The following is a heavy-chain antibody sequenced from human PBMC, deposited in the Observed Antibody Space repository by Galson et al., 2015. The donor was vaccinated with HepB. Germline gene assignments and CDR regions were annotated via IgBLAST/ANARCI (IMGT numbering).Heavy chain of an antibody. D-gene: IGHD3-9*01. CDR3: ARHKEIDDILTGYYTVNYYGMDV. Sequence: QSGAEVKKPGESLRISCKGSGYSFTSYWISWVRQMPGKGLEWMGRIDPSDSYTNYSPSFQGHVTISADKSISTAYLQWSSLKASDTAMYYCARHKEIDDILTGYYTVNYYGMDVWGQGTTVTVSS. V-gene: IGHV5-10-1*01. CDR1: GYSFTSYW. CDR2: IDPSDSYT. J-gene: IGHJ6*02.